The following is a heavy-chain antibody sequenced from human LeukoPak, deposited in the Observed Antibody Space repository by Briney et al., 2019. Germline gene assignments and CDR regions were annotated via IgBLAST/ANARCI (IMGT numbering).Heavy chain of an antibody. D-gene: IGHD6-19*01. V-gene: IGHV1-18*04. Sequence: ASVKVSCKASGYTFTSYGISWVRQAPGQGLEWMGWISAYNGNTNYAQKLQGRVTMTTDTSTSTAYMELRSPRSDDTAVYYCARDRIAVAGTNYYYGMDVWGKGTTVTVSS. CDR1: GYTFTSYG. J-gene: IGHJ6*04. CDR2: ISAYNGNT. CDR3: ARDRIAVAGTNYYYGMDV.